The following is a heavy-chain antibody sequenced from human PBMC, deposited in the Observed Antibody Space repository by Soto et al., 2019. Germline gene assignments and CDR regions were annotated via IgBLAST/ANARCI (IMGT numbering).Heavy chain of an antibody. V-gene: IGHV3-13*05. CDR1: GFTFRNYD. Sequence: EVQLVESGGGLVQPGGSLRLSCVPSGFTFRNYDMHWVRQGTGKGLEWVSGISAAGDPDYADSVEGRFTISRENAQNSFFLQMNSLKVGDTAVYYCARTDRDFYGLDVWGQGTTVIVSS. CDR2: ISAAGDP. CDR3: ARTDRDFYGLDV. J-gene: IGHJ6*02.